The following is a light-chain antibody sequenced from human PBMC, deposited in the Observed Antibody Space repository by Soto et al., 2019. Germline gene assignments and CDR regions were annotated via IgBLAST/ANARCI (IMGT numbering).Light chain of an antibody. Sequence: IVLTQSPATLSLSPGERATLSCRASQGVGTFLAWYQQKPGQAPRLLIYEASIRATGIPARFSGSGSGTDFTLTISSLQPEDFATYYCQQAYSFPLTFGGGTKVEIK. CDR1: QGVGTF. CDR2: EAS. CDR3: QQAYSFPLT. V-gene: IGKV3-11*01. J-gene: IGKJ4*01.